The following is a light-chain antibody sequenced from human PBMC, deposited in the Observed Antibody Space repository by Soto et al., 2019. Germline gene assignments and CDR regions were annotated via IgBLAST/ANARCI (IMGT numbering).Light chain of an antibody. Sequence: IVLTQSPGTLSLSPGERATLSCRAGQSVSSNYLAWYQQKPGQAPRLLIYAASSRATGIPDRFSGSGSGTDFTLTIDGLEPEDFVVYYCQQRDDWSSVTFGGGTRVEIK. CDR2: AAS. J-gene: IGKJ4*01. CDR1: QSVSSNY. CDR3: QQRDDWSSVT. V-gene: IGKV3D-20*02.